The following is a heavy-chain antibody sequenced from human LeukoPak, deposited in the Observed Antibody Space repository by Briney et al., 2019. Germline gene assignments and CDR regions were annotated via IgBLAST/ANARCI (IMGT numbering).Heavy chain of an antibody. CDR3: VKRLNNYFDY. J-gene: IGHJ4*02. D-gene: IGHD4/OR15-4a*01. V-gene: IGHV3-64D*06. Sequence: GGSLRLSRSASGFIFSSYAIHWVRQAPGKGLEFVSGISSNGGSTYYADSVKARFTMSRDNSKNALYLQMTSLRAEDTAVYYCVKRLNNYFDYWGQGTLVTVSS. CDR2: ISSNGGST. CDR1: GFIFSSYA.